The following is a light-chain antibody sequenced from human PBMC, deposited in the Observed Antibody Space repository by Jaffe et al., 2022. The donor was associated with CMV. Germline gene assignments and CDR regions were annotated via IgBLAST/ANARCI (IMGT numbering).Light chain of an antibody. CDR2: YDY. CDR3: QVWDIRTDLGV. V-gene: IGLV3-21*04. J-gene: IGLJ3*02. Sequence: SYVLTQPPSVSVAPGETARIPCGGNNVGTKNVHWYQQRPGQAPILVVYYDYDRPSGIPERFSGSNSGNTATLTISRVEVGDEADYYCQVWDIRTDLGVFGGGTKLTVL. CDR1: NVGTKN.